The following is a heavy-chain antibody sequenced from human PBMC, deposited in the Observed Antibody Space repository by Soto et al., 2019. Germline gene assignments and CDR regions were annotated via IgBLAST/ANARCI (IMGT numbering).Heavy chain of an antibody. Sequence: GGSLRLSCAASGFTFSSYAMSWVRQAPGKGLEWVSAISGSGGSTYYADSVKGRFTISRDNSKNTLYLQMNSLRAEDTAVYYCARGGVYCSGGSCYSYAFDIWGQGTMVTVSS. CDR3: ARGGVYCSGGSCYSYAFDI. CDR1: GFTFSSYA. D-gene: IGHD2-15*01. CDR2: ISGSGGST. J-gene: IGHJ3*02. V-gene: IGHV3-23*01.